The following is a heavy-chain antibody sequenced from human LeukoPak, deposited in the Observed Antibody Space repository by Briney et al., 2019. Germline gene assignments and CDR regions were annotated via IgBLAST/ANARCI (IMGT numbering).Heavy chain of an antibody. Sequence: SETLSLTCTVSGYSISSGYYWGWIRQPPGKGLEWIGEINHSGSTNYNPSLKSRVTISLDTSKNQFSLKLSSVTAADTAFYYCARELQDVFDIWGQGTMVTVSS. CDR3: ARELQDVFDI. CDR2: INHSGST. J-gene: IGHJ3*02. V-gene: IGHV4-38-2*02. CDR1: GYSISSGYY. D-gene: IGHD4-11*01.